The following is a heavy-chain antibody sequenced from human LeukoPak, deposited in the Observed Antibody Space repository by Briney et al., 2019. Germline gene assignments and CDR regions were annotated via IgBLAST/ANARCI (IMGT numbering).Heavy chain of an antibody. V-gene: IGHV3-33*01. CDR1: EFTFTTYG. CDR2: IYYDGSNI. D-gene: IGHD1-1*01. Sequence: GGSRRLSCAASEFTFTTYGVHWVRQAPGKGLEGVAFIYYDGSNIYYADYVKGRFTISRDISKNTLYLQMDSLRAEDTAIYYCARDWKTNSFDYWGQGTLVTVSS. CDR3: ARDWKTNSFDY. J-gene: IGHJ4*02.